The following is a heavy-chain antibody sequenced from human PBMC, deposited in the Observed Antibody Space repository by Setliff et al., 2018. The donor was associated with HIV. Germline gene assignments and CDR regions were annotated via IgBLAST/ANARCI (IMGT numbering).Heavy chain of an antibody. CDR2: IYYSGMT. CDR3: ARDGRYSCGYNWFDP. D-gene: IGHD5-18*01. CDR1: GGSISSYY. V-gene: IGHV4-59*01. J-gene: IGHJ5*02. Sequence: SETLSLTCSVSGGSISSYYWSWIRQPPGKGLEWIGDIYYSGMTNYNPSLQSRVTISLDTSKNQFSLKVNSVTAADTAVYYCARDGRYSCGYNWFDPWGQGTLVTVSS.